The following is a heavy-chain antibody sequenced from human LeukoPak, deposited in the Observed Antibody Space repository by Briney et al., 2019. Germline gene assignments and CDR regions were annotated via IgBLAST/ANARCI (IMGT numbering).Heavy chain of an antibody. CDR2: INPNSGGT. D-gene: IGHD6-6*01. CDR1: AYTFTVYY. Sequence: GASVTVSCTASAYTFTVYYMHWVRQAPGQGLERMGWINPNSGGTNYAQKFQGRVTMTRDTSISTAYMELSRLRSDDTAVYYCARDPPYSSSSYFDYWGQGALVTVSS. J-gene: IGHJ4*02. CDR3: ARDPPYSSSSYFDY. V-gene: IGHV1-2*02.